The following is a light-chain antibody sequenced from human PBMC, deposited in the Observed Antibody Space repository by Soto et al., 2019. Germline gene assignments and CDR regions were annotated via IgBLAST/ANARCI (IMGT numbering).Light chain of an antibody. Sequence: DVRMTQSPSSLSSSVGDTITITCRASQTITTYLHWFQQKPGESPTLLIYGASTLHDVVPSRFSGSGSGTDFTLTISGLHHEDLATYHWQQTYSDCSFGGGTRV. CDR1: QTITTY. CDR3: QQTYSDCS. V-gene: IGKV1-39*01. CDR2: GAS. J-gene: IGKJ4*02.